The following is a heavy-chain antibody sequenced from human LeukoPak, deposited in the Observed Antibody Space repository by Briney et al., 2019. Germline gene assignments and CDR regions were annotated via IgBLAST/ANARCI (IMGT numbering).Heavy chain of an antibody. V-gene: IGHV3-21*01. J-gene: IGHJ4*02. CDR3: AKDQSDYGGNPVGPTLDY. CDR1: GFTFSSYS. D-gene: IGHD4-23*01. CDR2: ISSSSSYI. Sequence: PGGSLRLSCAASGFTFSSYSMNWVRQAPGKGLEWVSSISSSSSYIYYADSVKGRFTISRDNSKNTLYLQMNSLRAEDTAVYYCAKDQSDYGGNPVGPTLDYWGQGTLVTVSS.